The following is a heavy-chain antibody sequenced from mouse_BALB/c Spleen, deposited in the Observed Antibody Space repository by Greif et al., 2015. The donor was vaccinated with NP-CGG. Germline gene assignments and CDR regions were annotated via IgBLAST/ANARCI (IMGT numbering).Heavy chain of an antibody. Sequence: QVQLKQSGAELVRPGSSVKISCKASGYAFSSYWMNWVKQRPGQGLEWIGQIYPGDGDTNYNGKFKGKATLTADKSSSTAYMQLSSLTSEDSAVYFCARPRSSGYYHAMDYWGQGTSVTVSS. J-gene: IGHJ4*01. V-gene: IGHV1-80*01. CDR1: GYAFSSYW. CDR3: ARPRSSGYYHAMDY. CDR2: IYPGDGDT. D-gene: IGHD3-1*01.